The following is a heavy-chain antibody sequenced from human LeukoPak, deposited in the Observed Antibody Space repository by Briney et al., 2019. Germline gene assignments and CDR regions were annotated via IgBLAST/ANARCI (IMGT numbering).Heavy chain of an antibody. CDR3: ASGAEGYVFDP. CDR1: GFTFSSYS. D-gene: IGHD1-1*01. Sequence: PGGSLRLSCAVSGFTFSSYSMNWVRQAPGKGLEWVSYISSGSNTIYYADSVKGRFAISRDNAKNSLYLQMNSLRVEDTAVYYCASGAEGYVFDPWGQGTLVTVSS. CDR2: ISSGSNTI. J-gene: IGHJ5*02. V-gene: IGHV3-48*01.